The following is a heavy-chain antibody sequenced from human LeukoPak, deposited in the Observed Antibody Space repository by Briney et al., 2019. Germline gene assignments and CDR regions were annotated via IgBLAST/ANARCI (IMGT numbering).Heavy chain of an antibody. V-gene: IGHV4-34*01. CDR3: ARLLITMVRGVRGRWFDP. Sequence: NPSETLSLTCAVYGGSFSGYYWSWIRQPPGKGLEWIGEINYSGSTNYNPSLKSRVTISVDTSKNQFSLKLSSVTAADTAVYYCARLLITMVRGVRGRWFDPWGQGTLVTVSS. J-gene: IGHJ5*02. CDR2: INYSGST. CDR1: GGSFSGYY. D-gene: IGHD3-10*01.